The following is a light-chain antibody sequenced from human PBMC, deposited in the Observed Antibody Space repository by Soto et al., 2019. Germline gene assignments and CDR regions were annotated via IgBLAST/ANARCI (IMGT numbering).Light chain of an antibody. J-gene: IGKJ1*01. CDR2: AAS. Sequence: DIQMTQSPSSLSASVGDRVTITCRASQTISGYLNWYQQKPGKPPNLLIYAASSLQSGVPSRFSGSGSGTPFTLTISSLHTEDIETYFCQQSSTPHRTFGQGTKVEIK. CDR1: QTISGY. V-gene: IGKV1-39*01. CDR3: QQSSTPHRT.